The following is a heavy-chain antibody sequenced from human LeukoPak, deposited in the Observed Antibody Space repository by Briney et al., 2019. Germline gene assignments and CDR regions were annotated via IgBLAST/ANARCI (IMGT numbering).Heavy chain of an antibody. CDR2: IYSGGNT. D-gene: IGHD3-10*01. CDR3: ARARGQTSGNNWFDP. Sequence: GGSLRLSCAAFGFTVSVNYMSWVRQAPGKGLECVSVIYSGGNTYYADSVKGRFTISRDNSKNTLYLQMNSLRAEDTAVYYCARARGQTSGNNWFDPWGQGTLVTVSS. CDR1: GFTVSVNY. J-gene: IGHJ5*02. V-gene: IGHV3-66*01.